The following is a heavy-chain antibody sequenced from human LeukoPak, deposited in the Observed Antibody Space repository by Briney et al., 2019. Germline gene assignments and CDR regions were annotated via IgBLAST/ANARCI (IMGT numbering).Heavy chain of an antibody. D-gene: IGHD6-19*01. CDR1: GGSINSGGYY. J-gene: IGHJ4*02. CDR3: ARAGAVAGTLGY. CDR2: IYYSGST. V-gene: IGHV4-31*03. Sequence: TLSLTCNVSGGSINSGGYYWIWIRQHPGTGLEWIGYIYYSGSTYYNPSLKSRVTISIDTSKNQFSLELTSVTAADTAVYYCARAGAVAGTLGYWGQGTLVTVSS.